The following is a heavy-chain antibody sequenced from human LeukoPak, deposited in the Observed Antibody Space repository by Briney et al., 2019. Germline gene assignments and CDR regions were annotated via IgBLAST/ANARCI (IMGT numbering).Heavy chain of an antibody. Sequence: SQTLSLTCAISGDSVSSNSAAWNWIRQSPSRGLEWLGRTYYRSKWYNDYAVSVKSRITINPDTSENQFSLQLNSVTPEDTAVYYCARDGIAAAGMFYYYGMDVWGQGTTVTVSS. V-gene: IGHV6-1*01. CDR2: TYYRSKWYN. D-gene: IGHD6-13*01. J-gene: IGHJ6*02. CDR3: ARDGIAAAGMFYYYGMDV. CDR1: GDSVSSNSAA.